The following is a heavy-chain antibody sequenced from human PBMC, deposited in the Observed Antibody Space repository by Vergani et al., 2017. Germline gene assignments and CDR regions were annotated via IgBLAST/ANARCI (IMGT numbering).Heavy chain of an antibody. CDR1: GFTFSRYG. Sequence: VQLVESGGGVVQPGRSLRLSCAASGFTFSRYGMHWVRQAPGKGLEWVAVISYDGSKKYYADYVKGRFTIARDNSKNTLYLQMNSLRAEDTAVYYCAKGVSIAVAGRSDYYYMDVWGKGRTVTVSS. CDR3: AKGVSIAVAGRSDYYYMDV. J-gene: IGHJ6*03. CDR2: ISYDGSKK. V-gene: IGHV3-30*18. D-gene: IGHD6-19*01.